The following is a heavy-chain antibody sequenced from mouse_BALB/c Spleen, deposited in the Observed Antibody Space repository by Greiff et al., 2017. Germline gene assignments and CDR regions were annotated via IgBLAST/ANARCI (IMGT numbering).Heavy chain of an antibody. CDR3: ARRGGYDAMDY. J-gene: IGHJ4*01. V-gene: IGHV5-17*02. CDR1: GFTFSSFG. D-gene: IGHD1-1*02. Sequence: EVQGVESGGGLVQPGGSRKLSCAASGFTFSSFGMHWVRQAPEKGLEWVAYISSGSSTIYYADTVKGRFTISRDNPKNTLFLQMTSLRSEDTAMYYCARRGGYDAMDYWGQGTSVTVSS. CDR2: ISSGSSTI.